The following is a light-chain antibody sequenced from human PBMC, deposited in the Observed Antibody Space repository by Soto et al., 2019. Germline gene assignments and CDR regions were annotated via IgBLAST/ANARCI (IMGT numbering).Light chain of an antibody. V-gene: IGKV1-9*01. Sequence: LSQSPATLSASVGDRVTITCRASQGISSYLAWYQQKPGKAPKLLIYAASTLQSGVPSRFSGSGSGTDFTLTISCLQSEDFATYYCQQYYSYPRTFGQGTRLEI. J-gene: IGKJ5*01. CDR3: QQYYSYPRT. CDR2: AAS. CDR1: QGISSY.